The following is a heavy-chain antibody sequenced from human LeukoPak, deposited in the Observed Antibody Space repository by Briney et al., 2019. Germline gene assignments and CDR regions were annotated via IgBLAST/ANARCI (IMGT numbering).Heavy chain of an antibody. D-gene: IGHD6-19*01. CDR2: INHSGST. CDR3: ARGIAVAGTAEYYFDY. CDR1: GGSFSGYY. Sequence: SETLSLTCAVYGGSFSGYYWSWIRQPSGKGLEWIGEINHSGSTNYNPSLKSRVTISVDTSKNQFSLKLSSVTAADTAVYYCARGIAVAGTAEYYFDYWGQGTLVTVSS. J-gene: IGHJ4*02. V-gene: IGHV4-34*01.